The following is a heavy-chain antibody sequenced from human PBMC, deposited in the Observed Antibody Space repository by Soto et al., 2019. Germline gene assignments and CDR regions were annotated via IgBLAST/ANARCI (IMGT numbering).Heavy chain of an antibody. D-gene: IGHD1-26*01. CDR3: ARDQWEKRWLQRNYGMDV. CDR1: GGTFSSYA. Sequence: SVKVSCKASGGTFSSYAISWVRQAPGQGLEWMGGIIPIFGTADYAQKFQGRVTITADESTSTAYMELSSLRSEDTAVYYCARDQWEKRWLQRNYGMDVWGQGTTVTVSS. J-gene: IGHJ6*02. CDR2: IIPIFGTA. V-gene: IGHV1-69*13.